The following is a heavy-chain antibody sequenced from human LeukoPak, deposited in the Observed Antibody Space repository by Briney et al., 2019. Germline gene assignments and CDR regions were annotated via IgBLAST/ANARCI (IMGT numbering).Heavy chain of an antibody. V-gene: IGHV4-34*01. CDR2: INHSGST. D-gene: IGHD3-10*01. CDR3: ARDRGGSGSYYSGLDGMDV. CDR1: GGSFSAYY. Sequence: SETLSLTCAVYGGSFSAYYWSWIRQPPGKGLEWIGEINHSGSTNYNPSLKSRVAISVDTSRNQFSLRLSSVTAADTAVYYCARDRGGSGSYYSGLDGMDVWVQGTTVTVSS. J-gene: IGHJ6*02.